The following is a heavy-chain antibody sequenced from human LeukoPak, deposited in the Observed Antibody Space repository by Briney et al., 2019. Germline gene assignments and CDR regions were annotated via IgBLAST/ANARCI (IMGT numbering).Heavy chain of an antibody. CDR3: AKGRPFDY. CDR2: ISDSSDRT. D-gene: IGHD6-6*01. V-gene: IGHV3-23*01. CDR1: GFTFTSYA. Sequence: PGGSLRLSCAASGFTFTSYAMSWVRQAPGKGLEWVSTISDSSDRTYYADSVKGRFTISRDNSKNTLYLQMNSLRAEDTAVYSCAKGRPFDYWGQGTLVTVSS. J-gene: IGHJ4*02.